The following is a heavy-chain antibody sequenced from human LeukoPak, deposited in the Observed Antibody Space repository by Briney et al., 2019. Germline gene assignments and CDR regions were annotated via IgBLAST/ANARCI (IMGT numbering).Heavy chain of an antibody. Sequence: SETLSLTCTVSGGSITSYYCSWIRQPAGKGLEWIGRIYTGGSTNYNPSLKSRVTMSVDTSRNQFSLKLSSVTAADTALYYCAITSGWYEGFDYWGQGTLVTVSS. J-gene: IGHJ4*02. CDR2: IYTGGST. CDR3: AITSGWYEGFDY. V-gene: IGHV4-4*07. D-gene: IGHD6-19*01. CDR1: GGSITSYY.